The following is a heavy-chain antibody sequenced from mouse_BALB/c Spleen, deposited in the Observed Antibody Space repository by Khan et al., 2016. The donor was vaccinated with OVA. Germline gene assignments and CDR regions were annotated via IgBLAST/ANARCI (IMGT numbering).Heavy chain of an antibody. Sequence: EVQLQESGPGLVKPSQSLSLTCTVTGYSITSGYGWNWIRQFPGNTLEWMGYISYSGITNYNPSLKSRISITRDTSKNQFFLQLNSVTTEDTATYYCARTARIKYWGQGTTLTVSS. CDR3: ARTARIKY. V-gene: IGHV3-2*02. CDR2: ISYSGIT. J-gene: IGHJ2*01. D-gene: IGHD1-2*01. CDR1: GYSITSGYG.